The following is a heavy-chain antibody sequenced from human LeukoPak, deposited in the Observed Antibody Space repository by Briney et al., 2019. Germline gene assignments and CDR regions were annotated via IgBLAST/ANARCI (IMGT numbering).Heavy chain of an antibody. V-gene: IGHV1-69*13. D-gene: IGHD3-22*01. CDR3: ARDELNYDSSGYCGQFVA. J-gene: IGHJ5*02. Sequence: SVKVSCKASGGTFSSYAISWVRQAPGQGLEWMGGIIPIFGTANYAQKFQGRVTITADESTSTAYMELSSLRSEDTAVYYCARDELNYDSSGYCGQFVAWGQGTLVTVSS. CDR1: GGTFSSYA. CDR2: IIPIFGTA.